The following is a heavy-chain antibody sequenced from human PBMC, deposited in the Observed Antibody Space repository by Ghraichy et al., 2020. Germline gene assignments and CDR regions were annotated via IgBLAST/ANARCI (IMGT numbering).Heavy chain of an antibody. Sequence: SETLSLTCTVSGGSISSYYWSWIRQPPGKGLEWIGYIYYSGSTNYNPSLKSRVTISVDTSKNQFSLKLSSVTAADTAVYYCARSNGGAAIVVFDYWGQGTLVTVSS. D-gene: IGHD2-2*02. CDR3: ARSNGGAAIVVFDY. CDR2: IYYSGST. J-gene: IGHJ4*02. CDR1: GGSISSYY. V-gene: IGHV4-59*01.